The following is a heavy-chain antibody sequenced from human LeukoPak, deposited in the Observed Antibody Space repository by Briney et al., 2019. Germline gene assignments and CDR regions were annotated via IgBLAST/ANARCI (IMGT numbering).Heavy chain of an antibody. CDR1: GFTFSGYW. V-gene: IGHV3-7*01. J-gene: IGHJ6*03. CDR2: IKQDGSEK. D-gene: IGHD6-13*01. Sequence: GGSLRLSCAASGFTFSGYWMSWVRQAPGKGLEWVANIKQDGSEKYYVDSVKGRFTISRDNAKNSLYLQMNSLRAEDTAVYYCARDGAAGYYYYMDVWGKGTTVTVSS. CDR3: ARDGAAGYYYYMDV.